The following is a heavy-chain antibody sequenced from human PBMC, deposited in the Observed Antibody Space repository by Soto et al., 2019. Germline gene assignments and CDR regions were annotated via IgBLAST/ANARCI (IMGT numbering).Heavy chain of an antibody. CDR2: LSGSGGST. Sequence: EVQLLESGGGLVQPGESLRLSCAASGFTFSTYAMSWVRQAPGKGLEWVSSLSGSGGSTYYTDSVKGRFTISRDNSKNALYLEMNCLRAEDTAVYYCAKDRAGFWSGYYTWNYFDYWGQGTLVTVSS. CDR3: AKDRAGFWSGYYTWNYFDY. V-gene: IGHV3-23*01. J-gene: IGHJ4*02. CDR1: GFTFSTYA. D-gene: IGHD3-3*01.